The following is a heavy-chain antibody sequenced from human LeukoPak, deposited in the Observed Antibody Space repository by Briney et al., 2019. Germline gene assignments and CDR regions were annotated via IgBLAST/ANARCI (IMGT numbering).Heavy chain of an antibody. CDR1: GFTFSSYA. J-gene: IGHJ4*02. D-gene: IGHD6-13*01. CDR2: ISYDGSNK. CDR3: ARAGVIAAGALDY. Sequence: PGGSLRLSCAASGFTFSSYAMHWVRQAPGKGLEWVAAISYDGSNKYYADSVKGRFTISRDNSKNTLYLQMNSLRAEDTAVYYCARAGVIAAGALDYWGQGTLVTVSS. V-gene: IGHV3-30*04.